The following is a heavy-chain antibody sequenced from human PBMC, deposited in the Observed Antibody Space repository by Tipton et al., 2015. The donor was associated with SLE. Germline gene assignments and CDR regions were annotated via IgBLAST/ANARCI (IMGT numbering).Heavy chain of an antibody. CDR1: DDSIYSDDYS. J-gene: IGHJ4*02. D-gene: IGHD6-19*01. Sequence: TLSLTCAVSDDSIYSDDYSWTWIRQPPGKGLEWVGYIYHSGSTYYNPSLESRVTISVDRSKNQFSLKLSSVTAADTAVYYCARSEYSSGLIDYWGQGTLVTVSS. V-gene: IGHV4-30-2*02. CDR3: ARSEYSSGLIDY. CDR2: IYHSGST.